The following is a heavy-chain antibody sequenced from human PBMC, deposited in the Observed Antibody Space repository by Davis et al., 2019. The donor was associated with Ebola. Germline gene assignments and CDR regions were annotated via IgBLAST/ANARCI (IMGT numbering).Heavy chain of an antibody. CDR2: IYNGGNT. CDR3: ARCLSYSGRYYDFHYGLDV. J-gene: IGHJ6*02. D-gene: IGHD1-26*01. Sequence: PGGSLRLSCAASEFSVSRYSMSWVRQAPGKGLEWVSVIYNGGNTYYADSVKGRFTISSNSSKNTVYLQMSSLRAEDTAVYYCARCLSYSGRYYDFHYGLDVWGQGTTLTVSS. CDR1: EFSVSRYS. V-gene: IGHV3-53*01.